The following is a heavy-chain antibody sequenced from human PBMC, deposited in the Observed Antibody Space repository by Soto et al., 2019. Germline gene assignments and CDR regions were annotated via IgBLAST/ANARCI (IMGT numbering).Heavy chain of an antibody. D-gene: IGHD4-17*01. CDR2: VYYLGNT. Sequence: QLQLQESGPGLVKPSKTLSLTCIISSGSITTSSYYWGWIRQPPGKGLEWIGSVYYLGNTYYNPSLKSRVTISVDTSKNQFSVYLRSVTAADTAVYYCARQSPTGDPDYWGLGTLVTVSS. CDR3: ARQSPTGDPDY. J-gene: IGHJ4*02. V-gene: IGHV4-39*01. CDR1: SGSITTSSYY.